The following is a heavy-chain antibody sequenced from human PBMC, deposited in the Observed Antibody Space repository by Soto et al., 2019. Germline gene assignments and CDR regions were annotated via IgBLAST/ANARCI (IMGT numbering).Heavy chain of an antibody. Sequence: PSETLSLTCTVSGGSISSGDYYWSWIRQPPGKGLEWIGYIYYSGSTYYNPSLKSRVTISVDTSKNQFSLRLDSVTAADTATYFCARDEYYDSNNWFEHWGLGTLVTVSS. J-gene: IGHJ5*02. CDR2: IYYSGST. CDR3: ARDEYYDSNNWFEH. CDR1: GGSISSGDYY. V-gene: IGHV4-30-4*01. D-gene: IGHD3-22*01.